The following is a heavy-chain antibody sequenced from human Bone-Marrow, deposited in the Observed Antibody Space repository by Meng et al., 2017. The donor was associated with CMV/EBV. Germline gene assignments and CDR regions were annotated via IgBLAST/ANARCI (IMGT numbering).Heavy chain of an antibody. CDR1: GGSFNGYY. J-gene: IGHJ3*02. CDR2: INHSGST. CDR3: ARWGKKRIGYCSSTSCYRTAFDI. D-gene: IGHD2-2*02. Sequence: GPLRLSCAVYGGSFNGYYWSWIRQPPGKGLEWIGEINHSGSTNYNPSLKSRVTISVDTSKNQFSLKLSSVTAADTAVYYCARWGKKRIGYCSSTSCYRTAFDIWGQGTMVTVSS. V-gene: IGHV4-34*01.